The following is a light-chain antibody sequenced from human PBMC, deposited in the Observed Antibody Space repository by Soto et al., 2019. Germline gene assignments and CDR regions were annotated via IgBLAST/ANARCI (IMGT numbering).Light chain of an antibody. Sequence: EIVMTQSPATLSVSPGERATLSCRASQSVSSNLAWYQQKPGQVPRLLIYGASTRASGIPARVSGSASGTEFSLTISSRQPEDFAVYSCQQYNDWPLTFGGGTKVEIK. J-gene: IGKJ4*01. CDR3: QQYNDWPLT. CDR2: GAS. V-gene: IGKV3-15*01. CDR1: QSVSSN.